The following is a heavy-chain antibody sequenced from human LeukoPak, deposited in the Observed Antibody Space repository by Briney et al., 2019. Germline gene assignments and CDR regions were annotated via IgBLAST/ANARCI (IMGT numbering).Heavy chain of an antibody. Sequence: GVLRLSCAASGFAFSNYNMNWVRQAPGKGLEWVSAITNSGDNTYYADSVKGRFTISRDNSKNTLYLQINSLRAEDTAIYYCAKAPMEDSWYIHFDYWGQGTLVTVSS. CDR1: GFAFSNYN. J-gene: IGHJ4*02. CDR3: AKAPMEDSWYIHFDY. D-gene: IGHD6-13*01. CDR2: ITNSGDNT. V-gene: IGHV3-23*01.